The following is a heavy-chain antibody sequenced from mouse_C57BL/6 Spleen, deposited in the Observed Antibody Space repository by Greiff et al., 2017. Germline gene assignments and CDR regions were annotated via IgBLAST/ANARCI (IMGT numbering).Heavy chain of an antibody. CDR2: INPSTGGT. CDR1: GYSFTGYY. D-gene: IGHD1-1*01. V-gene: IGHV1-42*01. CDR3: AIYYGSSSRWYFDV. Sequence: VQLQQSGPELVKPGASVKISCKASGYSFTGYYMNWVKQSPEKSLEWIGEINPSTGGTTYNQKFKAKATLTVDKSSSTAYMQLKSLTSEDSAVYYCAIYYGSSSRWYFDVWGTGTTVTVSS. J-gene: IGHJ1*03.